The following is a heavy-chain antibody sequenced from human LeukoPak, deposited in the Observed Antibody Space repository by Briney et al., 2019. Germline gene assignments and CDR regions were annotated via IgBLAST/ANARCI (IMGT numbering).Heavy chain of an antibody. CDR3: ARDRYSYDYALDC. Sequence: GGSLRLSCAASGFTVRNNYMTWVRQAPGKGLGWVSVIYSGGSTYYADSVKGRFTISRDNSNNTLYLQMNSLRAEDSAVYYCARDRYSYDYALDCWGQGTLVTVSS. V-gene: IGHV3-66*02. J-gene: IGHJ4*02. CDR1: GFTVRNNY. D-gene: IGHD5-18*01. CDR2: IYSGGST.